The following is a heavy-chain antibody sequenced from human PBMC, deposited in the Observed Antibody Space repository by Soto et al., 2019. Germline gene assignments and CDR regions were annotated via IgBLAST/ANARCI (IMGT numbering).Heavy chain of an antibody. CDR3: ARLEGGAVAGTYYYYYMDV. Sequence: QVQLVQSGAEVKKPGASVKVSCKASGYTFTIYDINWVRQATGQGLEWMGWMNPNSGNTGYAQKFQGRVPMTRNTSISTAYMELSSLRSEDTAVYYCARLEGGAVAGTYYYYYMDVWGKRTTVTVSS. CDR1: GYTFTIYD. CDR2: MNPNSGNT. D-gene: IGHD6-19*01. V-gene: IGHV1-8*01. J-gene: IGHJ6*03.